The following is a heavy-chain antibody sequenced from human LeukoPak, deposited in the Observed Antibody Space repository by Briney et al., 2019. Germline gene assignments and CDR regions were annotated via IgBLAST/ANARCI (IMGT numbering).Heavy chain of an antibody. V-gene: IGHV4-59*01. CDR3: ARGEYCSSTSCYKSAFDI. J-gene: IGHJ3*02. CDR2: INYSGST. Sequence: KPSETLSLTCTVSGGSISSYYWSWIRQPPGKGLEWIGYINYSGSTKYNPSLKSRVTISVDTSKNQFSLKLSSVTAADTAVYYCARGEYCSSTSCYKSAFDIWGHGTMVTVSS. CDR1: GGSISSYY. D-gene: IGHD2-2*02.